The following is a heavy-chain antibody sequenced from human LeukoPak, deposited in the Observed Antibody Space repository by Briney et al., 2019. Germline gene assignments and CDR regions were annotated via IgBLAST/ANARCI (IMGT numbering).Heavy chain of an antibody. CDR1: GFTFSSYG. J-gene: IGHJ4*02. Sequence: GSLLLSCAASGFTFSSYGMHWVRQAPGKGLEWVAFIRYDGSNKYYADSVKGRFTISRDNSKNTLYLQMNSLRAEDTAVYYCAKDPRSGGATGYWGQGTLVTVSS. V-gene: IGHV3-30*02. D-gene: IGHD1-26*01. CDR2: IRYDGSNK. CDR3: AKDPRSGGATGY.